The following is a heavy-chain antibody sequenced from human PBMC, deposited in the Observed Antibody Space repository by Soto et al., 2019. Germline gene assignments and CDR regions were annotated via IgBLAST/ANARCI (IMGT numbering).Heavy chain of an antibody. CDR1: CDTCSNYG. CDR2: ISAYNGNT. J-gene: IGHJ6*02. Sequence: GASVKVSFKGSCDTCSNYGISWVRQAPGQGLEWMGWISAYNGNTKYAQKLQGRVTMTTDTSTGTAYMELRSLRSDDTAMYYCARGGVAGSYYHYGMDVWGQGTTVTVSS. V-gene: IGHV1-18*01. D-gene: IGHD6-19*01. CDR3: ARGGVAGSYYHYGMDV.